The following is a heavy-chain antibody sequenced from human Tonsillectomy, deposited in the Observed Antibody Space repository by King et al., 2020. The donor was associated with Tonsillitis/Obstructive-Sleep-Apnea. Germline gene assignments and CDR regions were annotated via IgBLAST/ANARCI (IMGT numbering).Heavy chain of an antibody. Sequence: VQLQQWGAGLLKPSETLSLTCGVYGGSFRGYYWSWIRQPPGKGLEWIGEINHSGSTNYNTSLKSRATISVDPSRKQFSLTLRSVTAADTAVYYCARDGGYCSGGSCYSLDPWGQGTLVTVSS. CDR3: ARDGGYCSGGSCYSLDP. D-gene: IGHD2-15*01. V-gene: IGHV4-34*01. CDR1: GGSFRGYY. J-gene: IGHJ5*02. CDR2: INHSGST.